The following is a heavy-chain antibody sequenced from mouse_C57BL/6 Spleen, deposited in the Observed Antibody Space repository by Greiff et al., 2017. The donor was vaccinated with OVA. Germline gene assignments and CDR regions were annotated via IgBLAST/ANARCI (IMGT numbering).Heavy chain of an antibody. CDR3: ARDTTVAWYFDV. D-gene: IGHD1-1*01. CDR2: IDPSDSET. CDR1: GYTFTSYW. J-gene: IGHJ1*03. V-gene: IGHV1-52*01. Sequence: QVQLQQPGAELVRPGSSVKLSCKASGYTFTSYWMHWVKQRPIQGLEWIGNIDPSDSETHYNQKFKDKATLTVDKSSSTAYMQLSSLTSEDSAVYYCARDTTVAWYFDVWGTGTTVTVSS.